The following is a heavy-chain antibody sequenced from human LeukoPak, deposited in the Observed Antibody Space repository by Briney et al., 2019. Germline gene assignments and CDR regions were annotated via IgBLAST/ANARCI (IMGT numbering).Heavy chain of an antibody. CDR2: ISWISGGV. Sequence: PGGSLRLSCAASGFTFDDYAMHWVRRAPGKGLEWVSGISWISGGVAYADSVKGRFTISRDSTKNSLYLQMNSLRAEDTALYYCAKSQGAHLNYYQYGMDVWGQGTTVTVSS. CDR1: GFTFDDYA. D-gene: IGHD1-26*01. J-gene: IGHJ6*02. V-gene: IGHV3-9*01. CDR3: AKSQGAHLNYYQYGMDV.